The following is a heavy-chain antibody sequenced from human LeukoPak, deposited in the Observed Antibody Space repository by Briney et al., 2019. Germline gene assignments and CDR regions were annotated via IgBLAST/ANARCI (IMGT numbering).Heavy chain of an antibody. V-gene: IGHV4-39*07. CDR2: IYYSGST. J-gene: IGHJ5*02. CDR1: GGSISSSSYY. CDR3: ARNFATGKGSGWSGNWFDP. Sequence: SETLSLTCTVSGGSISSSSYYWGWIRQPPGKGLEWIGSIYYSGSTNYNPSLKSRVTISVDTSKNQFSLKLSSMTAADTAVYYCARNFATGKGSGWSGNWFDPWGQGTLVTVSS. D-gene: IGHD6-19*01.